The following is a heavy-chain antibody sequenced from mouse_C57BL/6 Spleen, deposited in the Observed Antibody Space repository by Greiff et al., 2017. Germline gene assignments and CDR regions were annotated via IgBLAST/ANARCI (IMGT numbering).Heavy chain of an antibody. D-gene: IGHD2-4*01. Sequence: QVQLKESGPGLVQPSQSLSITCTVSGFSLTSYGVHWVRQSPGKGLEWLGVIWSGGSTDYNAAFISRLSISKDNSKSQVFFKMNSLQADDTAIYYCARNRGSTMITARGVYYAMDYWGQGTSVTVSS. CDR1: GFSLTSYG. CDR2: IWSGGST. V-gene: IGHV2-2*01. CDR3: ARNRGSTMITARGVYYAMDY. J-gene: IGHJ4*01.